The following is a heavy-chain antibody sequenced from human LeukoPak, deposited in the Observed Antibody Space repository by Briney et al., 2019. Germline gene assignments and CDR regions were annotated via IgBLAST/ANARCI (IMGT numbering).Heavy chain of an antibody. D-gene: IGHD3-10*01. J-gene: IGHJ4*02. CDR1: GGSFSGYY. V-gene: IGHV4-34*01. Sequence: PSETLSLTCAVYGGSFSGYYWSWIRQPPGKGLEWIGEINHSGSTNYNPSLKSRVTISVDTSKNQFSLKLSSVTAADTAVYYCARESVGFGEDYWGQGTLVTVSS. CDR3: ARESVGFGEDY. CDR2: INHSGST.